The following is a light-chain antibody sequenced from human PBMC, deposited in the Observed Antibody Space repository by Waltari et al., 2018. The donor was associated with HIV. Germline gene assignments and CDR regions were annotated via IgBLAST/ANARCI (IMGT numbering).Light chain of an antibody. CDR2: KTS. CDR3: HQYNSYPLT. J-gene: IGKJ4*01. V-gene: IGKV1-5*03. Sequence: DIQMTKSPSPLSASVGDRVNITCRASQNIDNWLAWYQHKPGRGPKVLIFKTSTLETGVPPRFSGSASGTEFTLTITSLQPDDVATYYCHQYNSYPLTFGGGTKVEIK. CDR1: QNIDNW.